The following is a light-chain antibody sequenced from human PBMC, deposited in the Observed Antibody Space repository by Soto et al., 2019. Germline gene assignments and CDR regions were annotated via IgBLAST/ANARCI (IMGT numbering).Light chain of an antibody. Sequence: QSVLTQPPSVSAAPGQKVTISCSGSSSNIGNNFVSWFQQLPGAAPKVLIYDNDKRPSGIPDRFSGSKSGTSASLAITGLQAEDEADYYCQSYDSSLSASYVFGTGTKVTVL. J-gene: IGLJ1*01. CDR1: SSNIGNNF. V-gene: IGLV1-51*01. CDR3: QSYDSSLSASYV. CDR2: DND.